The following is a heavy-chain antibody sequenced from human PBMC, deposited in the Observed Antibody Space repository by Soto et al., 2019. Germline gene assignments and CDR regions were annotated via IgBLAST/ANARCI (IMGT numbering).Heavy chain of an antibody. Sequence: PGKGLEWVSRINTDGATSTYADSVKGRFTISRDNAKNTLYLQMSALRAEDTALYYCAREAGYCSRTSCYRRAFDTWGQGTTVTVSS. CDR3: AREAGYCSRTSCYRRAFDT. J-gene: IGHJ3*02. D-gene: IGHD2-2*01. V-gene: IGHV3-74*03. CDR2: INTDGATS.